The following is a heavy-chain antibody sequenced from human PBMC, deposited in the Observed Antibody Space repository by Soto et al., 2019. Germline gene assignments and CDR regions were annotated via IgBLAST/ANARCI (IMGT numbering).Heavy chain of an antibody. CDR3: ASHPYYYYGMDV. CDR1: GGTFSSYA. Sequence: ASVKVSCKASGGTFSSYAISWVRQAPGQGLEWMGGIIPIFGTANYAQKFQGRVTITADESTSTAYMELSSLRSEDTAVYYCASHPYYYYGMDVWGQGTTVTVSS. CDR2: IIPIFGTA. J-gene: IGHJ6*02. V-gene: IGHV1-69*13.